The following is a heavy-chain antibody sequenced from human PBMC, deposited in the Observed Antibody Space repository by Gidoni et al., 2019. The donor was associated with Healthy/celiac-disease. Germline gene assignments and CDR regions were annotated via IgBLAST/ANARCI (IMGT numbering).Heavy chain of an antibody. Sequence: QVQLVESGGGVVQPGRSLRLSFAASGFTFSSYGMHWVRQAPGKGLEWVAVIWYDGSNKYYADSVKGRFTISRDNSKNTLYLQMNSLRAEDTAVYYCARGSGALPFDYWGQGTLVTVSS. CDR3: ARGSGALPFDY. J-gene: IGHJ4*02. V-gene: IGHV3-33*01. CDR1: GFTFSSYG. CDR2: IWYDGSNK. D-gene: IGHD3-3*01.